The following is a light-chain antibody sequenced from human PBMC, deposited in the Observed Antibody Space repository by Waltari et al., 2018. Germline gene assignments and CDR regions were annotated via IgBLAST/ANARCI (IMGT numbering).Light chain of an antibody. Sequence: SSELTQDPAVSVALGQTVRITCQGDILRYYYATWYQQRPGRAPVVIIYDKNDRPAGIPDRFSGSISGNTASLTITGAQAEDDADYHCSSRASSDDHHYVFGPGTKVTVL. V-gene: IGLV3-19*01. CDR3: SSRASSDDHHYV. CDR2: DKN. CDR1: ILRYYY. J-gene: IGLJ1*01.